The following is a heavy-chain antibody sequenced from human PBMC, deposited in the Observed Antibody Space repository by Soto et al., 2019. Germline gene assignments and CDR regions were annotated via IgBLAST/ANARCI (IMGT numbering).Heavy chain of an antibody. CDR1: GGSISSADYY. V-gene: IGHV4-30-4*01. CDR2: IYNTGST. CDR3: ARGSSGDKVDY. D-gene: IGHD1-26*01. J-gene: IGHJ4*02. Sequence: QVQLQEPGPRLVEPSQTLSLTCTVSGGSISSADYYWSWIRQPPGTGLEWIGHIYNTGSTYSNPSLQRRVTISVDMSKNQFTLKLSSGTAANTAVYYWARGSSGDKVDYWGQGTLVTVSS.